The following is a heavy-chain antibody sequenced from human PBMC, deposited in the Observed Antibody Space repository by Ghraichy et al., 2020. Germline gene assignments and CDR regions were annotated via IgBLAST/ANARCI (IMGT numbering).Heavy chain of an antibody. Sequence: LSLTCAVSGGSISSGGYSWSWIRQPPGKGLEWIGYIYHSGSTYYNPSLKSRVTISVDRSKNQFSLKLSSVTAADTAVYYCARGRSGYDLGYYYYGMDVWGQGTTVTVSS. CDR2: IYHSGST. D-gene: IGHD5-12*01. CDR1: GGSISSGGYS. J-gene: IGHJ6*02. CDR3: ARGRSGYDLGYYYYGMDV. V-gene: IGHV4-30-2*01.